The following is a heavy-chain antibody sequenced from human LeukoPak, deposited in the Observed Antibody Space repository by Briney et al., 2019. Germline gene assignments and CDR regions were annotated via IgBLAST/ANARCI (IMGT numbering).Heavy chain of an antibody. Sequence: GGSLRLSCAASGFTFDDYAMHWVRQAPGKGLEWVSGISWNSGSIGYADSVKGRFTISRDNAKNSLYLQMNSLRAEDTALYYCAKGGVVAVTALDYWGQGTLVTVSS. CDR1: GFTFDDYA. V-gene: IGHV3-9*01. CDR3: AKGGVVAVTALDY. J-gene: IGHJ4*02. D-gene: IGHD3-22*01. CDR2: ISWNSGSI.